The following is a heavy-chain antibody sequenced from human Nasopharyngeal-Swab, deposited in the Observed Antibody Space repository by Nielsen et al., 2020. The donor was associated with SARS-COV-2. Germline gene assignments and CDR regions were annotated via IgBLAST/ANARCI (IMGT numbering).Heavy chain of an antibody. Sequence: GESLKISCKGSGYRFISYWIGWVRQMPGKGLEWMGIIYPVASDTRYSPSFQGQVTISADKSINTAYLQWSSLKASDTAMYYCARTAIEGGYYRGDAFDIWGQGTMVTVSS. V-gene: IGHV5-51*01. CDR1: GYRFISYW. D-gene: IGHD3-22*01. CDR3: ARTAIEGGYYRGDAFDI. CDR2: IYPVASDT. J-gene: IGHJ3*02.